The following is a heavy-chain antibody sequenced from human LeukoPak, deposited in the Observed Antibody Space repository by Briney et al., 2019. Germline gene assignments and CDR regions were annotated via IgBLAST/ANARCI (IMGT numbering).Heavy chain of an antibody. Sequence: PGGSLRLSCAASGFSFSSYWMSWVRQAPGKGLEWVANIKQDGSEKYYVDSVKGRFTISRDYAKNSLYLQMNSLRTEDTALYYCAKARGLIGGAFDIWGQGTMVTVSS. CDR2: IKQDGSEK. J-gene: IGHJ3*02. CDR3: AKARGLIGGAFDI. V-gene: IGHV3-7*03. CDR1: GFSFSSYW. D-gene: IGHD3-22*01.